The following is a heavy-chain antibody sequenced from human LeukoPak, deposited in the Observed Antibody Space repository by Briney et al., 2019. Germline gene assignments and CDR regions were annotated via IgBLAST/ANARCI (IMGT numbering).Heavy chain of an antibody. CDR3: ARVESGYGDYLHTALAEYFQH. D-gene: IGHD4-17*01. J-gene: IGHJ1*01. CDR2: IYYSGST. CDR1: GGSVSSYY. V-gene: IGHV4-59*02. Sequence: SETLSLTCTVSGGSVSSYYWSWIRQPPGKGLEGMGYIYYSGSTNYNPSLNGRVPISVDTPKARFSLELSSVTAADTAVYYCARVESGYGDYLHTALAEYFQHWGQGTLVTVSS.